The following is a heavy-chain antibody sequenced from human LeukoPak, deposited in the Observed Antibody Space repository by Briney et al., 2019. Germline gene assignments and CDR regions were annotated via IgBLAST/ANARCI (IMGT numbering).Heavy chain of an antibody. Sequence: GGSLRLSCAASGFTFITYSMSWVRQAPGKGLEWVSNIDSGGRTYFADSVKGRFTISRDDSKNTLYLQMSSLRGEDTAVYYCAKTVVSAGWNYFDYWGQGTLVTVSS. CDR1: GFTFITYS. CDR3: AKTVVSAGWNYFDY. D-gene: IGHD3-9*01. CDR2: IDSGGRT. V-gene: IGHV3-23*01. J-gene: IGHJ4*02.